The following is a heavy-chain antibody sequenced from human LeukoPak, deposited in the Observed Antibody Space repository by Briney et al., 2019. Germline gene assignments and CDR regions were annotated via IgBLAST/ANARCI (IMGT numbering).Heavy chain of an antibody. Sequence: PSETLSLTCTVSGGSINNYYWSWIRQPPGKGLEWIGYIYYSGSTNYNPSLKSRLTISVDTSKNQFSLKLSSVTAADTAVYYCARGATTVTPAPFDYWGQGTLVTVSS. J-gene: IGHJ4*02. CDR1: GGSINNYY. CDR2: IYYSGST. CDR3: ARGATTVTPAPFDY. D-gene: IGHD4-17*01. V-gene: IGHV4-59*12.